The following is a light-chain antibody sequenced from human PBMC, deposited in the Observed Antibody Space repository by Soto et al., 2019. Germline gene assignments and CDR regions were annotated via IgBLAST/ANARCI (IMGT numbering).Light chain of an antibody. CDR1: QSISSW. CDR2: DAT. CDR3: QQYNSYRT. V-gene: IGKV1-5*01. J-gene: IGKJ1*01. Sequence: DIQMTQSPSTLSASVGDRVTITCRASQSISSWLAWYQQKPGKAPKLLIYDATSLERGVPSRFSGSGSGTEFTLTIRSLQPDDFATYYCQQYNSYRTFGQGTKVDIK.